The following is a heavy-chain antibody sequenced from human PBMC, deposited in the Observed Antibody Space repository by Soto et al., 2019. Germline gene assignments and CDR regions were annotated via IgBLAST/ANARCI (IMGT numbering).Heavy chain of an antibody. D-gene: IGHD6-6*01. V-gene: IGHV3-33*01. Sequence: GGSLRLSCAASGFTFSSYGMHWVRQAPGKGLEWVAVIWYDGSNKYYADSVKGRFTISRDNSKNTLYLQMNSLRAEDTAVYYCAREGGSSSSALLGYYYYGMDVWGQGTTVTVSS. J-gene: IGHJ6*02. CDR1: GFTFSSYG. CDR3: AREGGSSSSALLGYYYYGMDV. CDR2: IWYDGSNK.